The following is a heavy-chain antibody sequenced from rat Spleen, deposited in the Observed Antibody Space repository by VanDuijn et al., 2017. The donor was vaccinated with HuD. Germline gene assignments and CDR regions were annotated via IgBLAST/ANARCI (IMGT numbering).Heavy chain of an antibody. J-gene: IGHJ2*01. V-gene: IGHV5-29*01. D-gene: IGHD1-11*01. CDR2: IRYEGSRT. Sequence: EVQLVESGGGLVQPGRSLKLSCAASGFTFSNYGMAWVRQAPTKGLEWVASIRYEGSRTYYRDSVKGRFTISRNNAKNTLYLQMNSLRSEDTATYYCARHRNYGGYPFDYWGQGVMVTVSS. CDR1: GFTFSNYG. CDR3: ARHRNYGGYPFDY.